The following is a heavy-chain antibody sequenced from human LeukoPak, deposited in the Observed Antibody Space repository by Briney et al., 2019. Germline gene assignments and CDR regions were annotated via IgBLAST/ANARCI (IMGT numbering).Heavy chain of an antibody. CDR3: ARGPIIDIVIVPAADDYYYMDV. D-gene: IGHD2-2*01. V-gene: IGHV1-18*01. CDR1: GYTLRSYG. J-gene: IGHJ6*03. Sequence: RASVKVSCKASGYTLRSYGITWVRQAPGQGLEWMGWISAYNGNTKYPQKLQGRVTMTTDTSTSTAYMELRSLRSDDTAVYYCARGPIIDIVIVPAADDYYYMDVWGKGTTVTVSS. CDR2: ISAYNGNT.